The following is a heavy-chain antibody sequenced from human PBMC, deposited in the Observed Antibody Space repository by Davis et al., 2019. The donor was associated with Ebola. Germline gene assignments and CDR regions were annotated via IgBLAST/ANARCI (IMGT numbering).Heavy chain of an antibody. CDR3: AASFTMVRGPEF. J-gene: IGHJ4*02. CDR2: ISGSGGST. CDR1: GFTFSSYA. D-gene: IGHD3-10*01. Sequence: PGGSLRLSCAASGFTFSSYAMSWVRQAPGKGLEWVSAISGSGGSTYYADSMKGRFTISRDNSKNTLYLQMNSLRVEDTAVYYCAASFTMVRGPEFWGQGTLVTVSS. V-gene: IGHV3-23*01.